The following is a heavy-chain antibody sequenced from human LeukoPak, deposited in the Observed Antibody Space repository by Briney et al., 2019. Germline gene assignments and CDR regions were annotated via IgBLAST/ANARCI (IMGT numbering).Heavy chain of an antibody. CDR1: GYSISSGYY. Sequence: SETLSLTCTVSGYSISSGYYWGWIRQPPGKGLEWIGSIYHSGSTYYNPSLKSRVTISVDTSKNQFSLKLSSVTAADTAVYYCANTGYSSSWYSFLDWGQGTLVTVSS. J-gene: IGHJ4*02. V-gene: IGHV4-38-2*02. CDR2: IYHSGST. D-gene: IGHD6-13*01. CDR3: ANTGYSSSWYSFLD.